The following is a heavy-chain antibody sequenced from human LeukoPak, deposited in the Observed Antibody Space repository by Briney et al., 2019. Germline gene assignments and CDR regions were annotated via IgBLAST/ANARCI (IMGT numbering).Heavy chain of an antibody. V-gene: IGHV1-18*01. Sequence: ASVKVSCKASGFLFTSYGISWVRQAPGQGLEWMGWISAYNGNTNYAQKLQGRVTMTTDTSTSTAYMELRSLRSDDTAIYYCARDQAPWRTEWFDPWAREPWSPSPQ. CDR3: ARDQAPWRTEWFDP. D-gene: IGHD3-3*01. CDR2: ISAYNGNT. J-gene: IGHJ5*02. CDR1: GFLFTSYG.